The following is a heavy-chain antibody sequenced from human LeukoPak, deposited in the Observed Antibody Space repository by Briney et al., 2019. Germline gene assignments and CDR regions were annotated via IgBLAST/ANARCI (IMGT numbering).Heavy chain of an antibody. CDR1: GFTFSSYG. D-gene: IGHD1-26*01. CDR2: IRYDGSNK. CDR3: VKSRRGSYLFDY. J-gene: IGHJ4*02. V-gene: IGHV3-30*02. Sequence: PGGSLRLSCAASGFTFSSYGMHWVRQAPGKGLEWVAFIRYDGSNKYYADSVKGRFTISRDNSKNTLYLQMNCLRAEDTAVYYCVKSRRGSYLFDYWGQGTLVTVSS.